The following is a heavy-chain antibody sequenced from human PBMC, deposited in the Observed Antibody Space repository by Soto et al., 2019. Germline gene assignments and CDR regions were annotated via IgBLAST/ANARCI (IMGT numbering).Heavy chain of an antibody. V-gene: IGHV1-46*03. CDR2: INPSGGST. CDR3: ASGHKILTGYYPRFNWFDP. J-gene: IGHJ5*02. Sequence: ASVKVSCKASGYTFTSYYMHWVRQAPGQGLEWMGIINPSGGSTSYAQKFQGRVTMTRDTSTSTVYMELSSLRSEDTAVYYCASGHKILTGYYPRFNWFDPWGQGTLVTVSS. CDR1: GYTFTSYY. D-gene: IGHD3-9*01.